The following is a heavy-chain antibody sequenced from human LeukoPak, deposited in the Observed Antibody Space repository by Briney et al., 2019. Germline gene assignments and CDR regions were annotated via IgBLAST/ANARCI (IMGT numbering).Heavy chain of an antibody. CDR2: ISYSGTA. CDR1: GGSIGSYY. Sequence: SETLSLTCTVSGGSIGSYYWSWIRQPPGKGLEWIGYISYSGTANYNPSLSSRVSIFVDTSKNQFSLKLSSVTAADTAVYYCARHGRGAAAGSDYWGQGTLVTVSS. J-gene: IGHJ4*02. V-gene: IGHV4-59*08. D-gene: IGHD6-13*01. CDR3: ARHGRGAAAGSDY.